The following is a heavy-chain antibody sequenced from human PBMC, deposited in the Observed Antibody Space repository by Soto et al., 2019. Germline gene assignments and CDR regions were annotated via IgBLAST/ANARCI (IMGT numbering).Heavy chain of an antibody. CDR1: GGSISSGDYY. CDR3: ARARPGRAYCSGGSCYSNYYGMDV. Sequence: KPSETLSLTCTVSGGSISSGDYYWSWIRHPPGKGLEWIGYIYYSGSTFYNPPLKSRVTISVDTSKNQFSLKPSSVTAADTAVYYCARARPGRAYCSGGSCYSNYYGMDVWGQGTTVTVSS. J-gene: IGHJ6*02. V-gene: IGHV4-30-4*01. CDR2: IYYSGST. D-gene: IGHD2-15*01.